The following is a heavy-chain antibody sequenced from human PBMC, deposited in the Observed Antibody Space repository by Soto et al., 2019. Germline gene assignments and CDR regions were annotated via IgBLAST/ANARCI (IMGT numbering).Heavy chain of an antibody. Sequence: QVQLAQSGAEVKNPGASVTVSCKASGYSFSSYGISWVRQAPGQGLEWVGWISVHNGYTKYAAELQGRVTMTTDTSTSTAYMELRSLRSDDSAVYFYARLEHNFGPHDYWGQGTLVTVTA. CDR3: ARLEHNFGPHDY. D-gene: IGHD1-1*01. CDR1: GYSFSSYG. J-gene: IGHJ4*02. V-gene: IGHV1-18*01. CDR2: ISVHNGYT.